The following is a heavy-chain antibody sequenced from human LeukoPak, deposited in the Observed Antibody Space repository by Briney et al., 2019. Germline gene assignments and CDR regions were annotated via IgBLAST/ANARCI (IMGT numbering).Heavy chain of an antibody. D-gene: IGHD1-14*01. V-gene: IGHV4-59*01. CDR3: ARGFISPGITEL. J-gene: IGHJ4*02. CDR1: GGSISSYY. Sequence: SETLSLTCTASGGSISSYYWSWIRQPPGKGLEWIGYIYYSGSTNYNPSLKSRVTISVDTSKNQFSLKLSSVTAADTAVYYCARGFISPGITELWGQGTLVTVSS. CDR2: IYYSGST.